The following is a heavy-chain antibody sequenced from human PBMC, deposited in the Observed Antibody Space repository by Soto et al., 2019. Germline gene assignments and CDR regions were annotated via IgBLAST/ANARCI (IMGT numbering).Heavy chain of an antibody. D-gene: IGHD3-22*01. CDR2: ISYDGSNK. Sequence: HPGGSLRLSCAASGFTFSGYAMHWVRQAPGKGLEWVAVISYDGSNKYYADSVKGRFTISRDNSKNTLYLQMNSLRAEDTAVYYCARDSFYYDSSGYKDYWGQGTLVTVSS. CDR3: ARDSFYYDSSGYKDY. J-gene: IGHJ4*02. CDR1: GFTFSGYA. V-gene: IGHV3-30-3*01.